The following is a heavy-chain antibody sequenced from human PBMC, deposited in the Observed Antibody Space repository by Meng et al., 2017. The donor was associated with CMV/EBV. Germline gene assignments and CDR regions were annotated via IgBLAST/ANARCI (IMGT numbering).Heavy chain of an antibody. J-gene: IGHJ5*02. CDR1: GGSISSSSYY. D-gene: IGHD6-13*01. CDR3: ARDWRQLAPLNWFDP. Sequence: SETLSLTCTVPGGSISSSSYYWGWIRQPPGKGLEWIGSIYYSGSTYYNPSLKSRVTISVDTSKNQFSLKLSSVTAADTAVYYCARDWRQLAPLNWFDPWGQGTLVTVSS. CDR2: IYYSGST. V-gene: IGHV4-39*07.